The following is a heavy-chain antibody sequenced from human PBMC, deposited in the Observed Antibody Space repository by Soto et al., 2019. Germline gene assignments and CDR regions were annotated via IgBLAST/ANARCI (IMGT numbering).Heavy chain of an antibody. CDR2: INPNVGGT. CDR1: GYIFTGYF. V-gene: IGHV1-2*02. D-gene: IGHD3-16*02. Sequence: QVQLVQSGAEVKKPGASVKVSCKTSGYIFTGYFIHWVRHAPGQGLEWMGWINPNVGGTHYAQKFQGRVLMTMDTSIATVYMDVSVQRYDDTAVYFCARGHGVIYSQFDFWGQGTLVTVSS. CDR3: ARGHGVIYSQFDF. J-gene: IGHJ4*02.